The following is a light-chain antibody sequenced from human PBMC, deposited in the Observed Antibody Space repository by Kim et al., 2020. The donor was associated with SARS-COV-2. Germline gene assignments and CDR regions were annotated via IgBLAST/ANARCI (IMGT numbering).Light chain of an antibody. CDR2: NVS. CDR1: TVGIGGSSI. V-gene: IGLV2-14*03. CDR3: SSYAKGSTLEV. J-gene: IGLJ1*01. Sequence: TVGIGGSSIVSAYQQPQVNAPDRVIYNVSNRPSGVSDRFSGSRSGKAASLAISGLQAEDEADYYCSSYAKGSTLEVFGTGTKLTVL.